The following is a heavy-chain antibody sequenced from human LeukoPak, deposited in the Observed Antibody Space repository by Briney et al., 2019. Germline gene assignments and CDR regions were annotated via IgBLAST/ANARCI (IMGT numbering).Heavy chain of an antibody. CDR2: FGISGTI. J-gene: IGHJ4*02. CDR1: GFAVNTYD. CDR3: AGYGVYPY. V-gene: IGHV3-48*01. Sequence: GGSLRLSCAASGFAVNTYDMHWVRQAPGEGPQWIAYFGISGTIYYADSVRGRFTISRDSAKNSLYLQMNGLRVDDSAIYYCAGYGVYPYWGQGTPVTVSS. D-gene: IGHD5/OR15-5a*01.